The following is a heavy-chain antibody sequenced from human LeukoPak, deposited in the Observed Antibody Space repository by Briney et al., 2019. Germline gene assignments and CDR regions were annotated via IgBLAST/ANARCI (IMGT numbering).Heavy chain of an antibody. CDR3: ARTYYYDSSGYYYDY. V-gene: IGHV1-69*04. D-gene: IGHD3-22*01. CDR2: IIPILGIA. CDR1: GGTFSSYA. Sequence: SVKVSCKASGGTFSSYAISWVRQAPGQGLEWMGRIIPILGIANYAQKFQGRVTITADKSTSTAYMELSSLRSEDTAVYYCARTYYYDSSGYYYDYWGQGTLVTVSS. J-gene: IGHJ4*02.